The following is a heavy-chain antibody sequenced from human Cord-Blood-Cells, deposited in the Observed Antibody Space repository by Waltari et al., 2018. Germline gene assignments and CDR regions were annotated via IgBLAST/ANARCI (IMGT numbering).Heavy chain of an antibody. CDR1: GFTFSSYS. J-gene: IGHJ3*02. CDR3: AREVRQLDAFDI. V-gene: IGHV3-21*01. D-gene: IGHD6-6*01. CDR2: ISSSSSYI. Sequence: EVQLVESGGGLVKPGGSLRLSCAASGFTFSSYSMNWVRQAPGKGLEWVSSISSSSSYIYYADSVKGRFTISRDNAKNSLYLQMNSLRAEDTAVYYCAREVRQLDAFDIWGQGTMVTVSS.